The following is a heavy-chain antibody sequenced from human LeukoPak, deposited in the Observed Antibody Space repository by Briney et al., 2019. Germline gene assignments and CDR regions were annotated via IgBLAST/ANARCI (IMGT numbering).Heavy chain of an antibody. CDR2: FDPEDGET. J-gene: IGHJ3*02. D-gene: IGHD1-26*01. CDR1: GYTLTELS. V-gene: IGHV1-24*01. Sequence: ASVKVSCEVSGYTLTELSMHWVRQAPGKGLEWVGGFDPEDGETIYAQKFQGRVTMTEDTSTDTAYMELSSLRSEDTAVYYCATVVGANAFDIWGQGTMVTVSS. CDR3: ATVVGANAFDI.